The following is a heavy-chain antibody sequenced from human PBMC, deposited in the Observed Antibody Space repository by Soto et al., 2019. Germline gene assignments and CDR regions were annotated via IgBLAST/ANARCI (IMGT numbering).Heavy chain of an antibody. CDR2: INAYNGNT. D-gene: IGHD3-16*01. CDR1: GYSFTRYG. CDR3: AMVDVYVTTSPQDV. J-gene: IGHJ6*02. V-gene: IGHV1-18*01. Sequence: QVQLVQSGAEVKNPGASVKVSCKASGYSFTRYGIGWARQAPGQGLEWMGWINAYNGNTNYAQNLQGRLTLTTDTSTTTAYMELRSPRSNDTAIYYCAMVDVYVTTSPQDVWGQGTTVTVSS.